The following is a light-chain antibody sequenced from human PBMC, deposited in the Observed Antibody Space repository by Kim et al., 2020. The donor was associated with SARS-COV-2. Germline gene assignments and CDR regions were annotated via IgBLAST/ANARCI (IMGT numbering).Light chain of an antibody. V-gene: IGLV3-9*01. Sequence: ARGQTASITCGGNNIGSKNVHGYQQKPGQAPVLVIYRDGNRPSGIPDRFSGSNSGNTATLTISRAQAGDEGDYYCQVWDISTEMVFGGGTKLTVL. CDR2: RDG. CDR1: NIGSKN. CDR3: QVWDISTEMV. J-gene: IGLJ2*01.